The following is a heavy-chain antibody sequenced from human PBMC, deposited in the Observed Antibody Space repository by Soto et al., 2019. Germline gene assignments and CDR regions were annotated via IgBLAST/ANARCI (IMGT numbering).Heavy chain of an antibody. CDR2: ISAYNGNT. J-gene: IGHJ4*02. V-gene: IGHV1-18*01. CDR3: ARDGARQKRAAAEPYDY. Sequence: VSCKASGYTFTSYGISWVRQAPGQGLEWMGWISAYNGNTNYAQKLQGRVTMTTDTSTSTAYMELRSLRSDDTAVYYCARDGARQKRAAAEPYDYWGQGTLVTVSS. D-gene: IGHD6-13*01. CDR1: GYTFTSYG.